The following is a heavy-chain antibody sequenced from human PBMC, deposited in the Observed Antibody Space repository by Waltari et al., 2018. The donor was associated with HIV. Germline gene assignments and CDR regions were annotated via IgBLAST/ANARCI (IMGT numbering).Heavy chain of an antibody. J-gene: IGHJ4*02. Sequence: QVQLQESGPGLVRPSGTLFLTCGVTGGSIKSSKWWSWVRQPPGKGLEWIGDIHHSGNVNYNLSLKSRVTFSVDRSKNHFSLNLTSVTTADTATYFCARLRDYGDYGHYDFWGRGTLVVVPP. V-gene: IGHV4-4*02. D-gene: IGHD4-17*01. CDR2: IHHSGNV. CDR1: GGSIKSSKW. CDR3: ARLRDYGDYGHYDF.